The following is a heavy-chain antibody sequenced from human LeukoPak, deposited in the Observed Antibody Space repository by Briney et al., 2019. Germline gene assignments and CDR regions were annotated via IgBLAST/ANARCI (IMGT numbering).Heavy chain of an antibody. V-gene: IGHV3-23*01. D-gene: IGHD3-22*01. Sequence: PGGTLRLSCAASGFTFSSYGMSWVRQAPGKGLEWVSAISGSGGSTYYADSVKGRFTISRDNSKNTLYLQMNSLRAEDTAVYYCAKEIWLGYYDSSGYYYCDYWGQGTLVTVSS. J-gene: IGHJ4*02. CDR2: ISGSGGST. CDR3: AKEIWLGYYDSSGYYYCDY. CDR1: GFTFSSYG.